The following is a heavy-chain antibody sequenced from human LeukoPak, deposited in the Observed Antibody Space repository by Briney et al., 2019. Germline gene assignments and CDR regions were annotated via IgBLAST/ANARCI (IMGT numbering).Heavy chain of an antibody. J-gene: IGHJ6*02. Sequence: SETLSLTCTVSGGSISSSSYYWGWIRQPPGKGLEWIGSIFVSGSTYYNPSLKSRVTISVDTSKNQFSLKLSSVTAADTAVYYCARLPYYDSSAIYYYYGMDVWGQGTTVTVSS. D-gene: IGHD3-22*01. CDR3: ARLPYYDSSAIYYYYGMDV. CDR1: GGSISSSSYY. CDR2: IFVSGST. V-gene: IGHV4-39*01.